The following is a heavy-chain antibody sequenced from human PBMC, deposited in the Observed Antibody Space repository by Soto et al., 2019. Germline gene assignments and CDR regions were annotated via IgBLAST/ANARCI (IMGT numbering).Heavy chain of an antibody. CDR3: ATGGLFSS. CDR1: GEYFSANY. J-gene: IGHJ5*02. Sequence: QVQLQQWGAGLLKPSETLSLTCDISGEYFSANYWSWIRQTPGKGLEWLGEINNAGTTDYNPSVEDRIIISADASKNQFSLKLTSVTAMDTAVYYCATGGLFSSWGQGTLVTVSS. V-gene: IGHV4-34*01. D-gene: IGHD3-3*01. CDR2: INNAGTT.